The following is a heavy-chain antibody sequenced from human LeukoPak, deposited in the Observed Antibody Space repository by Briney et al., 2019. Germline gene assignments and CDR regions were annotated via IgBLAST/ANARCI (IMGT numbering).Heavy chain of an antibody. J-gene: IGHJ1*01. Sequence: ASVKVSCKASGYTFSNYYVHWVRRAPGQGLEWMGIIKPSGGGTSYALKFQGRVTLTRDTSTSTAYMELSSLRSEDTAVYYCARDHFDSSGYHYLLGYFEHWGQGTLVTVSS. CDR3: ARDHFDSSGYHYLLGYFEH. D-gene: IGHD3-22*01. CDR1: GYTFSNYY. V-gene: IGHV1-46*01. CDR2: IKPSGGGT.